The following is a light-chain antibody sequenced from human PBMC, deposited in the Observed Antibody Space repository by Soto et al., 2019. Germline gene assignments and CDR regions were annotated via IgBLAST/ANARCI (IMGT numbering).Light chain of an antibody. CDR1: SSDIGHYNY. V-gene: IGLV2-14*01. J-gene: IGLJ1*01. Sequence: QSALTQPASVSGPPGQSITISCTGTSSDIGHYNYVSWYQQYPGKAPKLMIYEVNNRPSGVSNRFSGSKSGNTASLTISGLQPEDEADYYCSSYTRNSTYVFGTGTKVTVL. CDR3: SSYTRNSTYV. CDR2: EVN.